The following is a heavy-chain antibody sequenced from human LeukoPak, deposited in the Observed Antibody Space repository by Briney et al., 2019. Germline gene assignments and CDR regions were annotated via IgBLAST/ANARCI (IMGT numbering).Heavy chain of an antibody. CDR3: AREGELEVRSYCSSTSCPFPPGMDV. J-gene: IGHJ6*02. CDR2: INPSGGST. V-gene: IGHV1-46*01. D-gene: IGHD2-2*01. CDR1: GYTFTSHY. Sequence: ASVKVSCKASGYTFTSHYMHWVRQAPGQGLEWMGIINPSGGSTSYAQKFQGRVTMTRYTSTSTVYMELSSLRSEDTAVYYCAREGELEVRSYCSSTSCPFPPGMDVWGQGTTVTVSS.